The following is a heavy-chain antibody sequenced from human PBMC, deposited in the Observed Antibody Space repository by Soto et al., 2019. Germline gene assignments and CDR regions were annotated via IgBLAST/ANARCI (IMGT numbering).Heavy chain of an antibody. D-gene: IGHD3-3*01. CDR3: ARAHDFWGGRQQPIDS. V-gene: IGHV5-51*01. CDR1: GYRFTSYW. CDR2: IYPGDSNT. Sequence: GESLKISCEGSGYRFTSYWIGWVRQMPGKGLEWMGIIYPGDSNTRYSTSFQGQVTISVDKSISTAFLQWSSLKASDTAMYYCARAHDFWGGRQQPIDSWGQGTLVTVSS. J-gene: IGHJ4*02.